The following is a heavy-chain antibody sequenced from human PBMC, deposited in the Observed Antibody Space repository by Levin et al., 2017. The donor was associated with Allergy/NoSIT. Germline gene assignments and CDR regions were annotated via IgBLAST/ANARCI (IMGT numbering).Heavy chain of an antibody. J-gene: IGHJ6*02. CDR2: INHSGST. Sequence: SETLSLTCAVYGGSFSGYYWSWIRQPPGKGLEWIGEINHSGSTNYNPSLKSRVTISVDTSKNQFSLKLSSVTAADTAVYYCARGEEGVQLWLIGDYYGMDVWGQGTTVTVSS. V-gene: IGHV4-34*01. D-gene: IGHD5-18*01. CDR3: ARGEEGVQLWLIGDYYGMDV. CDR1: GGSFSGYY.